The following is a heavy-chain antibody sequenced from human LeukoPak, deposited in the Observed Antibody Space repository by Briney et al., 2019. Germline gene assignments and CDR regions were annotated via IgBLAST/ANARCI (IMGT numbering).Heavy chain of an antibody. Sequence: GASVKVSCKPSGYTFTNYYIHWVRQAPGQGLEWMGIINTSGGGTSYAQNFQGRITMTSDTSTSTVYMELSSLRSEDTAVYYCARNGVVGTPTYYFDHWGQGTLVTVSS. V-gene: IGHV1-46*01. D-gene: IGHD4-23*01. CDR3: ARNGVVGTPTYYFDH. CDR1: GYTFTNYY. J-gene: IGHJ4*02. CDR2: INTSGGGT.